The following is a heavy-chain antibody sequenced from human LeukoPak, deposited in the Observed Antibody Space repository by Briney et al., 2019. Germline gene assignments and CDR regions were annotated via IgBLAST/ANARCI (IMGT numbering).Heavy chain of an antibody. CDR2: IYHSGST. CDR3: ARYCSSTSCQGAFDY. CDR1: GGSISSGGYS. D-gene: IGHD2-2*01. V-gene: IGHV4-30-2*01. J-gene: IGHJ4*02. Sequence: SQTLSLTCAVSGGSISSGGYSWSWIRQPPGKGLEWIGYIYHSGSTYYNPSLKSRVTISVDRSKNQFSLKLSSVTAADTAVYYCARYCSSTSCQGAFDYWGQGTLVTVSS.